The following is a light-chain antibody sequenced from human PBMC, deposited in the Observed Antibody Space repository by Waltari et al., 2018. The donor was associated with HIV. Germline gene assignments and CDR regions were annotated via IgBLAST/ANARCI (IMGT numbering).Light chain of an antibody. CDR1: RSDVGNYAY. CDR2: EVN. Sequence: QSALTQPPSASGSHEQSVTISCTGTRSDVGNYAYVSWYQQHPGKAPKLIIYEVNTRPSGVPARFSGSKSGDTASLTVAGLQAEDEADYYCTSYGGRNNRVLFGGGTRLTVL. CDR3: TSYGGRNNRVL. J-gene: IGLJ3*02. V-gene: IGLV2-8*01.